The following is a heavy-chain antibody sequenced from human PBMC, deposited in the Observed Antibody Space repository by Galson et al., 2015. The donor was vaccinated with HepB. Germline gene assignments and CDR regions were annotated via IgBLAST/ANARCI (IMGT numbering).Heavy chain of an antibody. CDR2: IWYDDGSHK. Sequence: SLRLSCAASGSAFRNFGMHWVRQAPGKGLEWVAVIWYDDGSHKVYADSVKGRITISRDNSKNTVYLEMNSLRVEATAVYYCTRGPRVQLERMDYWAQGTLVTVSS. CDR3: TRGPRVQLERMDY. CDR1: GSAFRNFG. J-gene: IGHJ4*02. D-gene: IGHD1-1*01. V-gene: IGHV3-33*01.